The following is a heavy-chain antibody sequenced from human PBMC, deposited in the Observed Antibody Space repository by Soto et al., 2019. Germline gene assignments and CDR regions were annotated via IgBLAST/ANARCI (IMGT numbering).Heavy chain of an antibody. CDR3: ARGSGTSIYYYYGMDV. CDR2: INAGNGNT. J-gene: IGHJ6*02. Sequence: ASVKVSCKASGYTFTSYAMHWVRQAPGQRLEWMGWINAGNGNTKYSQKFQGRVTITRDTSASTAYMELSSLRSEDTAVYYCARGSGTSIYYYYGMDVWGQGTTVTVSS. D-gene: IGHD1-1*01. V-gene: IGHV1-3*01. CDR1: GYTFTSYA.